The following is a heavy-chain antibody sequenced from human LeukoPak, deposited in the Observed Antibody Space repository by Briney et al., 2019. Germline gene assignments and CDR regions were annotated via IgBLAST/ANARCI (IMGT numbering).Heavy chain of an antibody. V-gene: IGHV3-73*01. CDR2: IRSKANSYAT. Sequence: GGSLKLSCAASGFTFSGSAIHWVRQASGKGLEWVGRIRSKANSYATVYAASVKGRFTISRDDSKNTAYLQMNSLKSDDTAVYYCTARGISSRGFDPWGQGTLVTVYS. CDR1: GFTFSGSA. CDR3: TARGISSRGFDP. D-gene: IGHD3-16*01. J-gene: IGHJ5*02.